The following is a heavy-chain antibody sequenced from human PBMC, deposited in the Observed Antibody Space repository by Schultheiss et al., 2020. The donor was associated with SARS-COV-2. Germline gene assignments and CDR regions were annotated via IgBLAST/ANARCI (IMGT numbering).Heavy chain of an antibody. D-gene: IGHD6-19*01. CDR2: INHSGST. CDR3: ARAAYTSYSSGWYNWFDP. CDR1: GGSFSGYY. V-gene: IGHV4-34*01. J-gene: IGHJ5*02. Sequence: GSLRLSCAVYGGSFSGYYWSWIRQPPGKGLEWIGEINHSGSTNYNPSLKSRVTISVDTSKNQFSLKVSSVTAADTAVYYCARAAYTSYSSGWYNWFDPWGQGTLVTVSS.